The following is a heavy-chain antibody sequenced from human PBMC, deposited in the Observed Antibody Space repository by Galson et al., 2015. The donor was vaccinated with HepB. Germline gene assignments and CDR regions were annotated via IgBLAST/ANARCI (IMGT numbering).Heavy chain of an antibody. J-gene: IGHJ4*02. CDR3: AKTGDFLYYFDY. D-gene: IGHD7-27*01. CDR1: GFTFSSYA. CDR2: ISGRGGNT. Sequence: SLRLSCAASGFTFSSYAMSWVRQAPGKGLEWVSTISGRGGNTYYADSVKGRFTISRDNSKNTLYLQLNSLRAEDTAIYYCAKTGDFLYYFDYWGQGTLVTVSS. V-gene: IGHV3-23*01.